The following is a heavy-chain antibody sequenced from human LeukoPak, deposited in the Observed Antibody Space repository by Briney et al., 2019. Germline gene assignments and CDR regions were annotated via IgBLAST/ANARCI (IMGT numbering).Heavy chain of an antibody. CDR1: GYTFTSYY. J-gene: IGHJ3*02. CDR3: ANEAPWSIGSGYYDAFEI. D-gene: IGHD3-22*01. CDR2: INPSGGST. Sequence: ASVKVSCKASGYTFTSYYMHWVRQAPGQGLEWMGIINPSGGSTSYAQKFQGRVTMTRDTSTSTVYMELSSLRSEDTAVYYCANEAPWSIGSGYYDAFEIWGQGTMVTVSS. V-gene: IGHV1-46*01.